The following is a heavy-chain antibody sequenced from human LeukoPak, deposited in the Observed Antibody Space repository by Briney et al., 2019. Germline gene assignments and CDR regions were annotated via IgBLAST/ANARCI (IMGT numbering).Heavy chain of an antibody. J-gene: IGHJ4*02. D-gene: IGHD3-22*01. Sequence: LSGGSLRLSCTASGFTFSSYGMHWVRQAPGKGLEWVAVISYDAGSNLYYADSVKGRFTISRDNSKNTLYLQMTSLRVEDTAVYYCRARGYYYDGSGLPNRPDFDYWGQGTPVTVSS. CDR2: ISYDAGSNL. CDR3: RARGYYYDGSGLPNRPDFDY. CDR1: GFTFSSYG. V-gene: IGHV3-30*03.